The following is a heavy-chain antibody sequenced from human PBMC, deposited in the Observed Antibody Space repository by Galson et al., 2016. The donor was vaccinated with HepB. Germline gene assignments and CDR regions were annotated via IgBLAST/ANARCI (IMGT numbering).Heavy chain of an antibody. Sequence: VKVSCKVSGYTFTDHYVHWVQQAPGRGLEWLGLVDPEDGETIYAGKFQGRVTITADPSTDRAYMELSSLRSEDRAVYYCAGVGRGGFVYWGQGTLVTVSS. CDR1: GYTFTDHY. CDR3: AGVGRGGFVY. CDR2: VDPEDGET. D-gene: IGHD1-26*01. V-gene: IGHV1-69-2*01. J-gene: IGHJ4*02.